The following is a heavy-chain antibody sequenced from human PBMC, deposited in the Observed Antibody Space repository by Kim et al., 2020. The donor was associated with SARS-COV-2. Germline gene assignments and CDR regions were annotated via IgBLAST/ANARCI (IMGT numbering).Heavy chain of an antibody. Sequence: SETLSLTCTVSGGSISSSSYYWGWIRQPPGKGLEWIGSIYYSGSTYYNPSLKSRVTISVDTSKNQFSLKLSSVTAADTAVYYCARHARCSGGSCYSRGIYYGMDVWGQGTTVTVSS. V-gene: IGHV4-39*01. CDR2: IYYSGST. D-gene: IGHD2-15*01. J-gene: IGHJ6*02. CDR3: ARHARCSGGSCYSRGIYYGMDV. CDR1: GGSISSSSYY.